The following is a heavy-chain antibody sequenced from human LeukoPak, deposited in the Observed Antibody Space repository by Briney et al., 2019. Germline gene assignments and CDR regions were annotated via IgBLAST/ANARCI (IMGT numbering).Heavy chain of an antibody. V-gene: IGHV3-13*01. CDR2: SDTVGDT. J-gene: IGHJ3*01. Sequence: GGSLRLSCAASGFTFSNYDMHWVRQTARKSLEWVSGSDTVGDTYYPGSVKGRFTISRENAKNSLHLQMNSLRVGDTAVYYCARAVPGADVFDLWGQGTMVTVSS. CDR3: ARAVPGADVFDL. CDR1: GFTFSNYD. D-gene: IGHD3-10*01.